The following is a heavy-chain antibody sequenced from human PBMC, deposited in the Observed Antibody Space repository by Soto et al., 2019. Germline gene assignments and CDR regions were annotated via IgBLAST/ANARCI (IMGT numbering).Heavy chain of an antibody. Sequence: GGSLRLSCAASGFTLSDYYMSWVRQAPGKGLEWLSNISSSSTNRNYVDSVKGRFTISRDNAKNSLYLQLNSLRAEDTAVYYCARDGPNKLGFDYWGQGTLVTVS. V-gene: IGHV3-11*06. J-gene: IGHJ4*02. D-gene: IGHD7-27*01. CDR2: ISSSSTNR. CDR1: GFTLSDYY. CDR3: ARDGPNKLGFDY.